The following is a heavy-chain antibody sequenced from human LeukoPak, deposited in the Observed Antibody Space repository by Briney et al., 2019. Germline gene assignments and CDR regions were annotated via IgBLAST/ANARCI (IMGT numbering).Heavy chain of an antibody. J-gene: IGHJ4*02. CDR3: ARHRREQQLELFDS. V-gene: IGHV4-39*01. CDR1: GGSISNSDYY. CDR2: ISYSGAT. Sequence: SVTLSLTCTVSGGSISNSDYYWGWIRQPPGEGLEWIGSISYSGATDHNPSLKSRVTISVDTSKNQFSLKLSFVTAADTAVYYCARHRREQQLELFDSWGQGTLVTVSS. D-gene: IGHD6-13*01.